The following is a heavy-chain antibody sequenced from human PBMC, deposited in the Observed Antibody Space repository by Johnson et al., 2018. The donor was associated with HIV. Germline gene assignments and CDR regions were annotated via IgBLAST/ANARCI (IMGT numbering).Heavy chain of an antibody. D-gene: IGHD1-20*01. CDR3: AKETQYIIGWDAFDI. CDR1: GFTFRNYD. CDR2: ISANGGYI. J-gene: IGHJ3*02. V-gene: IGHV3-23*04. Sequence: VQLVESGGGLVQPGGSLRLSCAASGFTFRNYDINWVRQAPGKGLEWVSAISANGGYIYYADSVKGRFTISSDNFKNTVSLQMNSLRAEDTAVYYCAKETQYIIGWDAFDIWGQGTMVTVSS.